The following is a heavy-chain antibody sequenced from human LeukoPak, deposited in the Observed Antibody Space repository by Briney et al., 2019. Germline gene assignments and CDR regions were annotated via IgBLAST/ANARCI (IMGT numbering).Heavy chain of an antibody. Sequence: ASVKVSSKASGYTFISNYLHWVRQAPGQGLEWMGLINPSGDSTSYAQKFQGRVTMTRDTSTTTVYMDLSNLRSEDTAVYYCARGSSGSYYNYFDFWGQGTLVTVSS. CDR2: INPSGDST. V-gene: IGHV1-46*01. D-gene: IGHD1-26*01. CDR3: ARGSSGSYYNYFDF. CDR1: GYTFISNY. J-gene: IGHJ4*02.